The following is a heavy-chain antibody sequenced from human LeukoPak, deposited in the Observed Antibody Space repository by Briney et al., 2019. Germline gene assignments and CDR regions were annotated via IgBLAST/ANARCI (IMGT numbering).Heavy chain of an antibody. J-gene: IGHJ6*02. CDR3: ARSSYSSGRYGGLDV. Sequence: PSETLSLTFTVAGDSFTNSDDFSGWIRQPPRKGLEWIGSINYSGKTYYNPSLKSRVIISVDTSKNQVSLRLSSVTAADTAVYYCARSSYSSGRYGGLDVKGQGTPVSVS. CDR1: GDSFTNSDDF. V-gene: IGHV4-39*01. CDR2: INYSGKT. D-gene: IGHD3-22*01.